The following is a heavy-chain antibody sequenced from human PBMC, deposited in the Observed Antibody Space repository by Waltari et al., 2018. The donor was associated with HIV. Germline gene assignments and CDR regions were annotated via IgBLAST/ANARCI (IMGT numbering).Heavy chain of an antibody. V-gene: IGHV3-49*03. Sequence: ELQLVESGGGLVQPGRSLRLSCTAPGFTFADPTLSWFRQAPGKGLEWIGFIRSKAYGGTTEEAASVNGRFTISRDDSKSIAYLQMNSLKTEGTAVYYCTRTHYGSGGRSGGQGTLVTVSS. CDR2: IRSKAYGGTT. D-gene: IGHD3-10*01. J-gene: IGHJ4*02. CDR1: GFTFADPT. CDR3: TRTHYGSGGRS.